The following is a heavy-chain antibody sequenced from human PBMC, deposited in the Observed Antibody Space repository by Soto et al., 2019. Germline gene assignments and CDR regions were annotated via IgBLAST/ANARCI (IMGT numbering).Heavy chain of an antibody. J-gene: IGHJ4*02. CDR2: MNPNSGNT. CDR1: GYTFTSYD. Sequence: QVQLVQSGAEVKKPGASVKVSCKASGYTFTSYDINWVRQATGQGLEWMGWMNPNSGNTGYAQKFQVRVIRNRNTSIITGYREVRSVRSEDTAVYYCASVRYCSSTSCRAAYYFCYWGQGNLVNVFS. D-gene: IGHD2-2*01. V-gene: IGHV1-8*01. CDR3: ASVRYCSSTSCRAAYYFCY.